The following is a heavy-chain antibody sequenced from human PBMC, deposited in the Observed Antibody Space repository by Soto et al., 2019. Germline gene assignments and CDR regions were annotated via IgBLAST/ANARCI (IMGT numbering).Heavy chain of an antibody. CDR2: INAGNGNT. J-gene: IGHJ6*02. D-gene: IGHD2-8*01. CDR3: AKNGQPPYYYYGLDV. CDR1: GYTFTSYA. V-gene: IGHV1-3*01. Sequence: ASVKVSCKASGYTFTSYAMNWVRQAPGQRLEWMGWINAGNGNTNYAQKFQGRVSMTIDTSTTTAYMELRSLTSDDTAVYYCAKNGQPPYYYYGLDVWGQGTKVTVSS.